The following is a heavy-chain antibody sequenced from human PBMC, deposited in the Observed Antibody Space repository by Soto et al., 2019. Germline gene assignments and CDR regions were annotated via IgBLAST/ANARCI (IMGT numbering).Heavy chain of an antibody. J-gene: IGHJ6*03. CDR1: GYTFTSYG. Sequence: QVQLVQSGAEVKKPGASVKVSCKASGYTFTSYGIIWVRQAPGHGLVWMGWISAYNGNTNYAPKLQGRVTMTTDTATRTVYMELRRLRADGKAVYFCARYGRGGSCSAKDYDSYMDVWGKGTTVNVS. CDR2: ISAYNGNT. V-gene: IGHV1-18*01. CDR3: ARYGRGGSCSAKDYDSYMDV. D-gene: IGHD2-15*01.